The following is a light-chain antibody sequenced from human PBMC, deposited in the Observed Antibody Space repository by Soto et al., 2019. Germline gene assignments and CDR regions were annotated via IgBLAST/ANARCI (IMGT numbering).Light chain of an antibody. CDR2: EVS. V-gene: IGLV2-14*01. CDR3: SSYTSSSTRV. J-gene: IGLJ3*02. CDR1: SSDVGGYNY. Sequence: QSVLTQPASVSGSPGQSITISCTGTSSDVGGYNYVSWYQQHPGKAPKLMIYEVSNRPSGVSNRFSGSKSGNTASLTISGIQAEDEADYYFSSYTSSSTRVFGGGTKVTVL.